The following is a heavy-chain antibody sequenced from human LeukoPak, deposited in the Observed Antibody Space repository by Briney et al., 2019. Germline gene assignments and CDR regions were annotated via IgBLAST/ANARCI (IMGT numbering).Heavy chain of an antibody. CDR1: GGSFSGYY. CDR3: ARPECSSTSCSPFDY. D-gene: IGHD2-2*01. Sequence: SETLSLTCAVYGGSFSGYYWSWIRQPPGKGLEWIGEINHSGSTNYNPSLKSRVTISVDTSKNQFSLKLSSVTAADTAVYYCARPECSSTSCSPFDYWGQGTLVTVS. V-gene: IGHV4-34*01. CDR2: INHSGST. J-gene: IGHJ4*02.